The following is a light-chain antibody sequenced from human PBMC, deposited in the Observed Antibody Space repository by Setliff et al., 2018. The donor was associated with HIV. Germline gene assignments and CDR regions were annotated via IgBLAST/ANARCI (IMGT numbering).Light chain of an antibody. J-gene: IGLJ1*01. CDR2: EVS. CDR3: SSYTSSSTDV. CDR1: TSDVGGYNY. V-gene: IGLV2-14*01. Sequence: QSVLTQPASVSGSPGQSITISCTATTSDVGGYNYVSWYQHHPGKAPKLMIYEVSNRPSGVSNRFSGSKSGNTASLTISGLQAEDEADYFCSSYTSSSTDVFGAGTKGTVL.